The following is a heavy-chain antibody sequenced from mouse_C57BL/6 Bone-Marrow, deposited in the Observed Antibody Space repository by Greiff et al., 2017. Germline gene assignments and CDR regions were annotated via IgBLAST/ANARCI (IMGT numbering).Heavy chain of an antibody. Sequence: EVKLVESGGGLVQPGGSLKLSCAASGFTFSDYGMAWVRQAPRKGPEWVAFISNLAYSIYYADTVTGRFTLSRENAKNTLYLEMSSLRSEDTAMYYCARQGYDAMDYWGQGTSVTVSS. CDR2: ISNLAYSI. V-gene: IGHV5-15*04. CDR3: ARQGYDAMDY. J-gene: IGHJ4*01. CDR1: GFTFSDYG.